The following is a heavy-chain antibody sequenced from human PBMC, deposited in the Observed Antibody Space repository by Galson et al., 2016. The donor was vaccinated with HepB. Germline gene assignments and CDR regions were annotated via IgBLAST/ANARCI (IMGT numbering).Heavy chain of an antibody. Sequence: SLRLSCAVSGLTFSTSWMHWVRQAPGEGLVWVSRMSGDGGVTDFAASVKGRFTISRDNAKNTLYLQMNSLRAEDTALYYCASHIGGRGYFDFWGQGALVTVSS. CDR2: MSGDGGVT. J-gene: IGHJ4*02. V-gene: IGHV3-74*01. CDR3: ASHIGGRGYFDF. D-gene: IGHD3-10*01. CDR1: GLTFSTSW.